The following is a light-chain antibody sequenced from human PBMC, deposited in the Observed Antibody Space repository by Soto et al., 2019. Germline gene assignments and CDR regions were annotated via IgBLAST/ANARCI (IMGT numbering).Light chain of an antibody. V-gene: IGKV3-11*01. CDR3: QQRSNWLWT. Sequence: EIVMTQSPATLSVSPVERATLSCRASESVSSYLAWYQQKPGQAPRLLIYDASNRATGIPARFSGSGSGTDFTLTISSLEPEDFVVYYCQQRSNWLWTFGQGTKVDI. CDR1: ESVSSY. CDR2: DAS. J-gene: IGKJ1*01.